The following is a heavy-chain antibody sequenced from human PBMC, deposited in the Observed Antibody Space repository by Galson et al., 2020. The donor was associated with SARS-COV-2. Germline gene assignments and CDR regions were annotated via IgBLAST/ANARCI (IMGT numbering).Heavy chain of an antibody. Sequence: SETLSLTCAVSGGSINSVHWWSWIRQAPGKGLQWSGEIYHTGDIHYDPSLESRVTISVDLSKNQFSLKLDSVTAADTGTYYCAKVGGLASGIYPVWGQGTTVTISS. D-gene: IGHD3-10*01. CDR2: IYHTGDI. CDR1: GGSINSVHW. J-gene: IGHJ3*01. CDR3: AKVGGLASGIYPV. V-gene: IGHV4-4*02.